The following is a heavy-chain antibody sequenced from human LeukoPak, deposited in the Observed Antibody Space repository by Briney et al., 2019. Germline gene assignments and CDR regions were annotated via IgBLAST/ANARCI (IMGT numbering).Heavy chain of an antibody. J-gene: IGHJ6*04. CDR2: ISTNGIVT. CDR1: KLTFSTYA. Sequence: GGSLRLSCSASKLTFSTYAIHWVRQAPGKGLEYVSAISTNGIVTYYADSVKGRFTLSRDNSKNTLYLQMTSLRSEDTAVYYCVKDLRVLRPSGDHSMDVWGKETTVTVSS. V-gene: IGHV3-64D*06. D-gene: IGHD3-9*01. CDR3: VKDLRVLRPSGDHSMDV.